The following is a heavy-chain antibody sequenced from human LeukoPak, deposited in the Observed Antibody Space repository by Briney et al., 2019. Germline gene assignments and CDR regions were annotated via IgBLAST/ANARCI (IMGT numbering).Heavy chain of an antibody. V-gene: IGHV1-8*01. J-gene: IGHJ6*02. CDR2: MNPNSGNT. CDR3: ARGAYSSSWYYYYYYGMDV. D-gene: IGHD6-13*01. Sequence: VASVKLSCNASGYTFTSYDINWVRQATGQGLEWMGWMNPNSGNTGYAQKFQGRVTMTRNTSISTAYMELSSLRSEDTAVYYCARGAYSSSWYYYYYYGMDVWGQGTTVTVSS. CDR1: GYTFTSYD.